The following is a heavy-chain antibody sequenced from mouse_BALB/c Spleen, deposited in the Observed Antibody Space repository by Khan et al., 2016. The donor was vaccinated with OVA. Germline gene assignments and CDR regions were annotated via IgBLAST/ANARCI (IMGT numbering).Heavy chain of an antibody. J-gene: IGHJ2*01. D-gene: IGHD3-3*01. V-gene: IGHV2-9*02. CDR2: IWAGGST. CDR3: ARSKYLARY. Sequence: VKLLESGPGLVAPSQSLSITCTVYGYSLTRYGVHWVRQPPGKGLEWLGLIWAGGSTNYNCALMSRLSISKDNSKGLVFLIMNSLQTDDTALYYCARSKYLARYWGQGTTLTVSS. CDR1: GYSLTRYG.